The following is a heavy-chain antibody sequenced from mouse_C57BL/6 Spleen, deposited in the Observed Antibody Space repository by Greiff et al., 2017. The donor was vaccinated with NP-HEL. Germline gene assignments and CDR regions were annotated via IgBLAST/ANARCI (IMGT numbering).Heavy chain of an antibody. CDR2: IDPSDSYT. Sequence: VQLQQSGAELVRPGTSVKLSCKASGYTFTSYWMHWVKQRPGQGLEWIGVIDPSDSYTNYNQKFKGKATLTVDTSSSTAYMQLSSLTSEDSAVYYCARRSSDYFDYWGQGTTLTVSS. CDR1: GYTFTSYW. CDR3: ARRSSDYFDY. J-gene: IGHJ2*01. D-gene: IGHD1-1*01. V-gene: IGHV1-59*01.